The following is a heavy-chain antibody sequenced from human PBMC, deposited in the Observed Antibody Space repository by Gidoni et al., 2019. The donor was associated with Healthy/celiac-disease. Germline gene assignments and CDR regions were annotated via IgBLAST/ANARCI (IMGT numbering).Heavy chain of an antibody. Sequence: EVQRVQSGAAVKKPGESLRISCKGSGYSFTSYWISWGRQMPGKGLEWRGRIDPSDSYTKYSPSFQVHVTISADKSISTAYLQWSSLKASDTAMYYCARGVVPAAIDFSYYYYYGMDVWGQGTTVTVSS. CDR2: IDPSDSYT. J-gene: IGHJ6*02. D-gene: IGHD2-2*01. CDR3: ARGVVPAAIDFSYYYYYGMDV. CDR1: GYSFTSYW. V-gene: IGHV5-10-1*03.